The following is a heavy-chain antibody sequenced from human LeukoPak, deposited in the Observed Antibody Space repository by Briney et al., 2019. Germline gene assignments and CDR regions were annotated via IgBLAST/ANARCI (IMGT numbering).Heavy chain of an antibody. D-gene: IGHD2-15*01. J-gene: IGHJ1*01. CDR1: GFSLSPPAVG. V-gene: IGHV2-5*02. Sequence: SGPPLMKPTQTLTLTCTFSGFSLSPPAVGVGWIRQPPGRALEWLALIYCDDDKRYSPSLKSRLTITKDTSKNQVVLTMTNMDPVDTATYYCAHRQGGYCSGGSCYLGYFQNWGQGTLVTVSS. CDR2: IYCDDDK. CDR3: AHRQGGYCSGGSCYLGYFQN.